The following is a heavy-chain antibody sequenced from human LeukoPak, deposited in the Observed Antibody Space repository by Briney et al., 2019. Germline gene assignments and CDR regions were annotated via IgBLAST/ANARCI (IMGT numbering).Heavy chain of an antibody. D-gene: IGHD3-22*01. CDR3: ARASDSSGYYDY. J-gene: IGHJ4*02. CDR2: INRDGSST. Sequence: GGSLRLSCAASGFTFSSYWMHWVRQAPGKGLVWVSRINRDGSSTSYADSVKGRFTISRDNAKNALYLQMNSLRAEDAAVYYCARASDSSGYYDYWGQGTLVTVSS. CDR1: GFTFSSYW. V-gene: IGHV3-74*01.